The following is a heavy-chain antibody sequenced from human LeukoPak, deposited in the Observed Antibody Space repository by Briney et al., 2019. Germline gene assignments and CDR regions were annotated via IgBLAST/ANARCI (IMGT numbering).Heavy chain of an antibody. CDR3: ARRAGGSDP. CDR2: IYPGDSDT. CDR1: GYSFTNYW. Sequence: GESLKISCKGSGYSFTNYWIGWVRQMPEKGLEWMGIIYPGDSDTRYSPSFQGQVTISVDKSTNTAYPQWSSLKASDTAMYYCARRAGGSDPWGQGTLVTVSS. V-gene: IGHV5-51*01. J-gene: IGHJ5*02.